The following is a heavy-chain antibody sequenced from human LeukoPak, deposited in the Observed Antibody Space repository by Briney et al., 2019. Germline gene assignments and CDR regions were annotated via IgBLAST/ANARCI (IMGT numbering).Heavy chain of an antibody. V-gene: IGHV1-2*06. CDR3: ARLSMATRHWLAASDI. CDR1: GYSFTDYF. D-gene: IGHD6-19*01. CDR2: INPDAGDT. Sequence: ASVKVSCKASGYSFTDYFLYWVRQAPGQGLEWMGRINPDAGDTNYAQTFQGRITMTRDTSISTAYMELSSLKSDDPAVYYCARLSMATRHWLAASDIWGQGTVVTVSS. J-gene: IGHJ3*02.